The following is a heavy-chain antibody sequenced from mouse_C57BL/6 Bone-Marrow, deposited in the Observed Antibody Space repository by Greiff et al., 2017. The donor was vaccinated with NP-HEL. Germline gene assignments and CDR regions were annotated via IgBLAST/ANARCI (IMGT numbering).Heavy chain of an antibody. V-gene: IGHV1-64*01. J-gene: IGHJ4*01. CDR2: IHPNSGST. CDR1: GYTFTSYW. D-gene: IGHD1-1*01. Sequence: QVQLQQPGAELVKPGASVKLSCKASGYTFTSYWMHWVKQRPGQGLEWIGMIHPNSGSTNYNEKFKSKATLTVDKSSSTAYMQLSSLTSEDSAVYYCARYPRYYGSSYNAMDYWGQGTSVTVSS. CDR3: ARYPRYYGSSYNAMDY.